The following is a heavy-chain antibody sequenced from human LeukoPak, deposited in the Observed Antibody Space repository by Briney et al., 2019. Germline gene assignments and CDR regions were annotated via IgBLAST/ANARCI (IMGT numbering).Heavy chain of an antibody. CDR3: ARHPLVATTDYYYYYGMDV. CDR2: FIVSSSYI. Sequence: GGSLRLSCAAYGFTLISNSMKWVGRAPGKGLDGVSSFIVSSSYIYYADSVKGRFTISRDNAKNSLYLQMNSLRAEVTAVYYCARHPLVATTDYYYYYGMDVWGQGTTVTVSS. CDR1: GFTLISNS. V-gene: IGHV3-21*01. D-gene: IGHD5-12*01. J-gene: IGHJ6*02.